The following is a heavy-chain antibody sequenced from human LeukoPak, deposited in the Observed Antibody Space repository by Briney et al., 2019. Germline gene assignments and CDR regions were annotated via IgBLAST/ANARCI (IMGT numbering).Heavy chain of an antibody. CDR3: ARDGYTSSSLDY. J-gene: IGHJ4*02. CDR2: IKEDGSAK. V-gene: IGHV3-7*05. CDR1: GFAFSTYW. D-gene: IGHD6-6*01. Sequence: PGGSLRLSCVASGFAFSTYWMTWVRQAPGKGLEWVANIKEDGSAKYYVDSVKGRFTISRDNAKNSLYLQMDSLRAEDTALYFCARDGYTSSSLDYWGPGTLVTVSS.